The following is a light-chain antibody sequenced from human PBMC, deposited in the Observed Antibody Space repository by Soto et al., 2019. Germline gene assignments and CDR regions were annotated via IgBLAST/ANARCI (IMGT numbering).Light chain of an antibody. CDR3: SSYTSSSIL. CDR1: SSDVGGYNY. J-gene: IGLJ2*01. CDR2: DVS. V-gene: IGLV2-14*01. Sequence: QSALTQPASVSGSPGQSITISCTGTSSDVGGYNYVSWYQQHPGKAPKLMIYDVSNRPTGVSNRFSGSKSGNTASLTISGLQAEDEADYYGSSYTSSSILLGGGTKLTLL.